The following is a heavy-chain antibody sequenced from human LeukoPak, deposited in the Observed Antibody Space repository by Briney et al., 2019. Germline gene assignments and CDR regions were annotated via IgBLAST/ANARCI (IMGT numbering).Heavy chain of an antibody. J-gene: IGHJ5*02. CDR2: IYHSGST. Sequence: PSETLSLTCAVSGYSISSGYYWGWIRQPPGKGLEWIGSIYHSGSTYYNPSLKSRVTISVDTSKYQFSLKLSSVTAADTAVYYCAREGAIFGVVIMIPWFDPWGQGTLVTVSS. D-gene: IGHD3-3*01. CDR1: GYSISSGYY. CDR3: AREGAIFGVVIMIPWFDP. V-gene: IGHV4-38-2*02.